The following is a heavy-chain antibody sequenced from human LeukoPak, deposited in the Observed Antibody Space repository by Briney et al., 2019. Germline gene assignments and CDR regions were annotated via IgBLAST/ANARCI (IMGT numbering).Heavy chain of an antibody. D-gene: IGHD3-22*01. CDR3: ARDLGQYYDTSDNWFDP. CDR2: IKQDGSEK. J-gene: IGHJ5*02. V-gene: IGHV3-7*01. Sequence: GGSLRLSCAASGFTFSSYWMSWVRQAPGKGLEWVANIKQDGSEKYYVDSVKGRFTISRDNAKNSLSLQMSSLRAEGTAVYYCARDLGQYYDTSDNWFDPWGQGTLVTVSS. CDR1: GFTFSSYW.